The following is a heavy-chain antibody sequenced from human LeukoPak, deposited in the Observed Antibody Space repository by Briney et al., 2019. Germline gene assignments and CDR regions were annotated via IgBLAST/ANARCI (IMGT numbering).Heavy chain of an antibody. CDR1: GYTFTSYD. CDR3: ARVLITRSATVWGY. J-gene: IGHJ4*02. CDR2: MNPNSGNT. Sequence: ASVKVSCKASGYTFTSYDINWVRQATGQGLEWMGWMNPNSGNTGYAQKFQGRVTMTRNTSISTAYMELSSLRSEDTAVYYCARVLITRSATVWGYWGQGTLVTVTS. V-gene: IGHV1-8*01. D-gene: IGHD4-17*01.